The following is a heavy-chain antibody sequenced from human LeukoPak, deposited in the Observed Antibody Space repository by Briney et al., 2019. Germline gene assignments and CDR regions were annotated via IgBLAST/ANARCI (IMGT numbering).Heavy chain of an antibody. Sequence: PSETLSLTCTVSGGSISSSYYYWSWIRQPPGKGLEWIGYIYYSGSTNYNPSLKSRVTISVDTSKNQFSLKLSSVTAADTAVYSCARGYYDSSGYRFDYWGQGTLVTVSS. CDR1: GGSISSSYYY. D-gene: IGHD3-22*01. V-gene: IGHV4-61*01. CDR2: IYYSGST. CDR3: ARGYYDSSGYRFDY. J-gene: IGHJ4*02.